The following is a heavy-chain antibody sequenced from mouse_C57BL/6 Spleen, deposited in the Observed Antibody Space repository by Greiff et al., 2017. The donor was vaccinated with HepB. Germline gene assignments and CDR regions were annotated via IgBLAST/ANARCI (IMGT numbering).Heavy chain of an antibody. Sequence: VQLQQSGAELVKAGASVKMSCKASGYTFTSYWMHWVTQRLGQGLEWFAETNPTNGRTYYNEKFKSKATLTVDKSSSTAYMLLSGPTFDDSAVYYCARIKKIVATYFAYWGQGTTLTVSS. D-gene: IGHD1-1*01. CDR3: ARIKKIVATYFAY. J-gene: IGHJ2*01. CDR2: TNPTNGRT. V-gene: IGHV1S81*02. CDR1: GYTFTSYW.